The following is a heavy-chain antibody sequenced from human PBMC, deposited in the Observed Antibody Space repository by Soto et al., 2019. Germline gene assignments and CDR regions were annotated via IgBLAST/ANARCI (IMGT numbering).Heavy chain of an antibody. D-gene: IGHD6-13*01. Sequence: QVQLQESGPGLVKPSKTLSLTCTVSGASVTTDNQFWTWIRQRPGRGLEWIGYVSFTGSFRSSPSRRSRVTISLDTSKNHFSLELESVTAVDTAVYFCAREDGAGSWDLDFWCQGALVTVSS. CDR3: AREDGAGSWDLDF. CDR1: GASVTTDNQF. J-gene: IGHJ4*02. V-gene: IGHV4-61*01. CDR2: VSFTGSF.